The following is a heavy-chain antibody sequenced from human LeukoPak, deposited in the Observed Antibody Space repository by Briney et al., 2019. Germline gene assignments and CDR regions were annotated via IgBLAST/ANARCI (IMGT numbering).Heavy chain of an antibody. V-gene: IGHV4-59*01. CDR2: IYYSGST. Sequence: PSETLSLTCTVSGGSISSYYWSWIRQPPGKGLEWIGYIYYSGSTNYNPSLKSRVTISVDTSKNQFSLKLSSVTAADTAVYYCARVSSGSYSIDAFDIWGQGTMVTVSS. J-gene: IGHJ3*02. CDR3: ARVSSGSYSIDAFDI. D-gene: IGHD1-26*01. CDR1: GGSISSYY.